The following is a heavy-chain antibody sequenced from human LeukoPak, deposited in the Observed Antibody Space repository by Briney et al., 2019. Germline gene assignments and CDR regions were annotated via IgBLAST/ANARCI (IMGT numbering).Heavy chain of an antibody. J-gene: IGHJ4*02. CDR2: IYTSGST. D-gene: IGHD3-10*01. CDR3: ASSWYYYASGSYYFDN. V-gene: IGHV4-4*07. Sequence: SPSETLSLTCTVSGGSISSYYWSWIRQPAGKGLEWIGRIYTSGSTNYNPSLKSRVTMSVDTSKNQFSLKLSSVTAADTAVYYCASSWYYYASGSYYFDNWGQGTLVTVSS. CDR1: GGSISSYY.